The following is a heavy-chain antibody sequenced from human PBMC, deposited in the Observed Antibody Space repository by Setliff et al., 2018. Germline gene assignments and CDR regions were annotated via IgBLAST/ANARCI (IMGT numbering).Heavy chain of an antibody. Sequence: GGSLRLSCSVSGITFINARMTWVRQAPGKGPEWVGRIKSSREGATSDYGAPAKGRFTISRDDSKNMIYLQMNNLKSDDTGFYYCTTGPRDSRNYMTWLDSWGQGTLVTVSS. J-gene: IGHJ5*01. D-gene: IGHD4-4*01. CDR3: TTGPRDSRNYMTWLDS. V-gene: IGHV3-15*01. CDR2: IKSSREGATS. CDR1: GITFINAR.